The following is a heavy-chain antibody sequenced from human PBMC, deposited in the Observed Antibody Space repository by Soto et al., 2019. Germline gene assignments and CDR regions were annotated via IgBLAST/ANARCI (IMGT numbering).Heavy chain of an antibody. CDR3: ARAPKTYYDYVWGDTTEYYFDY. J-gene: IGHJ4*02. V-gene: IGHV1-18*01. Sequence: QVQLVQSGAEVKKPGASVKVSCKASGYTFTSYGISWVRQAPGQGLEWMGWISAYNGNTNYAQKLQGRVTMTTDTSTSTAYMELRSLRSEDTAVYYCARAPKTYYDYVWGDTTEYYFDYWGQGTLVTVSS. CDR1: GYTFTSYG. D-gene: IGHD3-16*01. CDR2: ISAYNGNT.